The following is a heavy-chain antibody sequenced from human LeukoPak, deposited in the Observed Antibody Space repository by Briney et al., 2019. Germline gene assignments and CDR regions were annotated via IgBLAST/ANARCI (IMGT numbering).Heavy chain of an antibody. V-gene: IGHV3-53*01. D-gene: IGHD3-3*01. J-gene: IGHJ4*02. CDR1: GFTVSSNY. CDR3: AKVSRPLEWLLEDYFDY. Sequence: GGSLRLSCAASGFTVSSNYMSWVRQAPGKGLEWVSVIYSGGSTYYADSVKGRFTISRDNSKNTLYLQMNSLRAEDTAVYYCAKVSRPLEWLLEDYFDYWGQGTLVTVSS. CDR2: IYSGGST.